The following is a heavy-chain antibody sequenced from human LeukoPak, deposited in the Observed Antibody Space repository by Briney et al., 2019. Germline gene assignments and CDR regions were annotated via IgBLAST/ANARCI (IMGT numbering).Heavy chain of an antibody. CDR2: IYYSGST. CDR3: ARAAGATKGLDY. J-gene: IGHJ4*02. CDR1: GGSISSSSYY. D-gene: IGHD1-26*01. Sequence: SETLSLTCTVSGGSISSSSYYWGWIRQPPGKGLEWIGNIYYSGSTYYSPSLKSRVTISVDTSKNQFSLKLSSVTAADTAVYYCARAAGATKGLDYWGQGTLVTVSS. V-gene: IGHV4-39*01.